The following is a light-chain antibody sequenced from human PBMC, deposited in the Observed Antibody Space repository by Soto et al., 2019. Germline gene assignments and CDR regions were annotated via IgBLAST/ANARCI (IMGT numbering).Light chain of an antibody. CDR3: QQSYSTLT. CDR2: AAS. Sequence: DIQMTQSPSSLSASVGDRVTITCRASQSISSYLNWYQQKPGKAPMLLIYAASSFQSGVPSRFSGSGSGTDFTLTISSLQPEDFATYYCQQSYSTLTFGGGTKVEIK. J-gene: IGKJ4*01. V-gene: IGKV1-39*01. CDR1: QSISSY.